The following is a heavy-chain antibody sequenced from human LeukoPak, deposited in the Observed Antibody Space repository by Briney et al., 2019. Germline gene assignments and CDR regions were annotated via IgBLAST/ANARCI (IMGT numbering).Heavy chain of an antibody. CDR2: ISYDGSEK. CDR3: ARGLAQFETPLDL. V-gene: IGHV3-30*04. CDR1: GFRFDDYA. D-gene: IGHD4-23*01. Sequence: GGSLRLSCAASGFRFDDYAMHWVRQAPGKGLEWVAVISYDGSEKIYADSMRGRFTISRDNTKDTLSLQIKSLRIDDTAVYYCARGLAQFETPLDLWGQGTLVTVSS. J-gene: IGHJ4*02.